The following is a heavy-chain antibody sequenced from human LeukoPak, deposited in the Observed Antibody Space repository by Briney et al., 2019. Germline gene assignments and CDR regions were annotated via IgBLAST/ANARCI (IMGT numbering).Heavy chain of an antibody. CDR1: GFTFSDYY. CDR2: ISISGTTI. V-gene: IGHV3-11*01. Sequence: GGSLRLSCAASGFTFSDYYMNWIRQAPGKGLEWVSYISISGTTIYYADSVKGRFAISRDNSKNTLYLQMNSLRAEDTAVYYCAKDYSNYDRFEYWGQGTQVTVSS. CDR3: AKDYSNYDRFEY. J-gene: IGHJ4*02. D-gene: IGHD4-11*01.